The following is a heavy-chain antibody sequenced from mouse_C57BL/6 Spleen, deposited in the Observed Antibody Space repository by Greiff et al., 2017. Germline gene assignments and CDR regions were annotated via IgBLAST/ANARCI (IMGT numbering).Heavy chain of an antibody. J-gene: IGHJ2*01. V-gene: IGHV1-15*01. CDR1: GYTFTDYE. CDR3: TIASPYDYGSSYYDFDY. CDR2: IDPETGGT. D-gene: IGHD1-1*01. Sequence: VQLQESGAELVRPGASVTLSCKASGYTFTDYEMHWVKQTPVHGLEWIGAIDPETGGTTYNQKFKGKAILTADKSSRTAYMELRSLTSADSAVYYCTIASPYDYGSSYYDFDYWGQGATLTVSS.